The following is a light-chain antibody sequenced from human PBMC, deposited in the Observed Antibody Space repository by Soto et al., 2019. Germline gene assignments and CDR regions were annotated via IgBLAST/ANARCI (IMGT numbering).Light chain of an antibody. CDR2: RNN. CDR1: SSNIGSNY. V-gene: IGLV1-47*01. Sequence: QSVLTQPPSASGTPGQRVTVSCSGSSSNIGSNYVYWYQQLPGTAPKLLIYRNNQRPSGVPDRFSGSKSGTSASLAISGLRSDDEADDYCAAWDDSLSGLYVFGTGTKVTVL. J-gene: IGLJ1*01. CDR3: AAWDDSLSGLYV.